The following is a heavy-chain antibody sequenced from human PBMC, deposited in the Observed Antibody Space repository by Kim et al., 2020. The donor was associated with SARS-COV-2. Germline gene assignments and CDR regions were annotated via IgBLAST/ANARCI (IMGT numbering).Heavy chain of an antibody. V-gene: IGHV3-23*01. D-gene: IGHD1-26*01. CDR3: ARKREPACLDY. CDR2: VTGTGAGT. J-gene: IGHJ4*02. CDR1: GFTFSSYA. Sequence: GGSLRLSCAASGFTFSSYAMSWVRQAPGKGLEWVSAVTGTGAGTYYVDSARGRFTISRDNSKNTLYLQMNSLRAEDTAVYYCARKREPACLDYWGQGTLVTVSS.